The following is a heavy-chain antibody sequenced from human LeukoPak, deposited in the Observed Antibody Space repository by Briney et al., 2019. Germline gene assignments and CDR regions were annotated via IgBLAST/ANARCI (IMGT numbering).Heavy chain of an antibody. CDR2: IYYSGST. D-gene: IGHD1-26*01. V-gene: IGHV4-39*01. CDR3: ASLQGGATVLDNPFDY. J-gene: IGHJ4*02. Sequence: SETLSLTCTVSGGSISSSSYYWGWIRQPPGKGLEWIGSIYYSGSTYYNPSLKSRVTISVDTSKNQFSLKLSSVTAADTAVYYCASLQGGATVLDNPFDYWGQGTLVTVSS. CDR1: GGSISSSSYY.